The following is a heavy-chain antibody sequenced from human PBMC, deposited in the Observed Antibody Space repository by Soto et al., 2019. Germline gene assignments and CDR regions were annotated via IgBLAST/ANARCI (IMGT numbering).Heavy chain of an antibody. Sequence: SETLSLTCTVSGGSISSYYWSWIRQPPGKGLEWIGYNYYSGSTNYNPSLKSRVTISVDSSKNQFSLKLTSVTAADTAVYYCARGGGYSNPYYFDYWGQGTLVTVSS. CDR3: ARGGGYSNPYYFDY. J-gene: IGHJ4*02. V-gene: IGHV4-59*01. D-gene: IGHD5-18*01. CDR1: GGSISSYY. CDR2: NYYSGST.